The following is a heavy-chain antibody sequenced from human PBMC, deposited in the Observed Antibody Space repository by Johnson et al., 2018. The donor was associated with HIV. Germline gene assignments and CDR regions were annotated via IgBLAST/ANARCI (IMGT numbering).Heavy chain of an antibody. Sequence: QVQLVESGGGLVKPGGSLRLSCAASGFTFSNAWMSWVRQAPGKGLEWVAVISYDGSNKYYADSVKGRFTISRDSSKNTLFLQMTSLRVEDTAVYYCYGYYDAFDIWGQGTMVTVSS. V-gene: IGHV3-30*03. CDR3: YGYYDAFDI. D-gene: IGHD3-10*01. CDR1: GFTFSNAW. J-gene: IGHJ3*02. CDR2: ISYDGSNK.